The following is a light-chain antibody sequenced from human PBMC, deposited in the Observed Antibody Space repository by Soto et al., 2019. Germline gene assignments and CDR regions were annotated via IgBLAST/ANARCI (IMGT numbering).Light chain of an antibody. V-gene: IGKV3-15*01. CDR3: QQYNNWPPIT. J-gene: IGKJ4*01. CDR2: SAS. Sequence: IVMTQSPPTLSVSPGERATLSCRASRSISTNVAWYQHKSGQAPSLLIYSASTRATGIPTRFSGSWSGTEFTRTISSLQSDNFGIYYCQQYNNWPPITFGGGTKVEIK. CDR1: RSISTN.